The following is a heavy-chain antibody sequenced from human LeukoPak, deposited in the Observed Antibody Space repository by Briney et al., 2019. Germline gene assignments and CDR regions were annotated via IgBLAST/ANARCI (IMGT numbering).Heavy chain of an antibody. CDR3: ATFSSSTPYYYGMDV. J-gene: IGHJ6*02. CDR2: IYYSGST. Sequence: SETLSLTCTVSGGFISSYYWSWIRQPPGKGLEWIGYIYYSGSTNYNPSLKSRVTISVDTSKNQFSLKLSSVTAADTAVYYCATFSSSTPYYYGMDVWGQGTTVTVSS. D-gene: IGHD6-6*01. V-gene: IGHV4-59*01. CDR1: GGFISSYY.